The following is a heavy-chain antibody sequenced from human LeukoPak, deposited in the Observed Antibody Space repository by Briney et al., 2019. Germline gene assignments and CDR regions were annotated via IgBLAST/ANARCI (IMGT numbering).Heavy chain of an antibody. D-gene: IGHD5-12*01. CDR2: IIPIFGTA. CDR1: GYTFTGYY. CDR3: AARGSGYDYY. V-gene: IGHV1-69*13. J-gene: IGHJ4*02. Sequence: KPGASVKVSCKASGYTFTGYYMHWVRQAPGQGLEWMGGIIPIFGTANYAQKFQGRVTITADESTSTAYMELSSLRSEDTAVYYCAARGSGYDYYWGQGTLVTVSS.